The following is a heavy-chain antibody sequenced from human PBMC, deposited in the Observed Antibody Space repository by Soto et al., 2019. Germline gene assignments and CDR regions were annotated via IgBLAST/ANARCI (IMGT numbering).Heavy chain of an antibody. Sequence: PSETLSLTCTVSGGSITSYSWTWIRQPPGKAMEWIGYIYDYGSTYYNPSLESRVAFSVDTSRNQFSLKVSSVTAADTAMYYCARVRTSLDLYYYYMAVWGKGTTVTVS. V-gene: IGHV4-59*08. CDR2: IYDYGST. D-gene: IGHD2-2*01. CDR3: ARVRTSLDLYYYYMAV. CDR1: GGSITSYS. J-gene: IGHJ6*03.